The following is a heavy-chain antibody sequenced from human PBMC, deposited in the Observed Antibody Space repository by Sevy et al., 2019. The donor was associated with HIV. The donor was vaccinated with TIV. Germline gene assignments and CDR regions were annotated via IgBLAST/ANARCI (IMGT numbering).Heavy chain of an antibody. D-gene: IGHD6-19*01. V-gene: IGHV1-18*01. J-gene: IGHJ4*02. CDR3: VRDRGEQWLVYLDY. CDR1: GYTFTSYG. Sequence: ASVKVSCKASGYTFTSYGISWVRQAPGQGLEWMGWISAYKGNTNYAQKLQGRVTMTTDTSTSTAYMELRSLRSDDTAVYYCVRDRGEQWLVYLDYWGQGTLVTVSS. CDR2: ISAYKGNT.